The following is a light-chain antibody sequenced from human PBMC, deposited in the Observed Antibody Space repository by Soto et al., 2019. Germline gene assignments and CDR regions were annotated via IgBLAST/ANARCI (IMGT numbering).Light chain of an antibody. CDR2: AAS. CDR1: QSISSY. CDR3: QQSYGTPRT. V-gene: IGKV1-39*01. J-gene: IGKJ1*01. Sequence: DIQMTQSPSSLSASVGDRVTITCRASQSISSYLNWYQQKPGKAPKLLIYAASSLQSGVPSRFSGSGSVTDFTLTISSLQPEDFAAYYCQQSYGTPRTFGQGTKVDIK.